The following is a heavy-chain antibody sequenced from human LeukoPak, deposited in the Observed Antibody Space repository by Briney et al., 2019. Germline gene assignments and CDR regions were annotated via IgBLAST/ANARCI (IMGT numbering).Heavy chain of an antibody. CDR1: GFTFSSYA. CDR2: ISGSGSST. Sequence: GGSLRLSCAASGFTFSSYAMNWVRQAPGKGLEWVSAISGSGSSTYYADSVKGRFTISRDSSKNTLYLQMNSLRAEDTATYYCAAGGGNTFNPWGQGILVTVSS. V-gene: IGHV3-23*01. D-gene: IGHD1/OR15-1a*01. J-gene: IGHJ5*02. CDR3: AAGGGNTFNP.